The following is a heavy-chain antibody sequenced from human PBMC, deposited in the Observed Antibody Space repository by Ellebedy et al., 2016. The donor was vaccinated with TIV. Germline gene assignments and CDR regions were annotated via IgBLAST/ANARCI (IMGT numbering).Heavy chain of an antibody. CDR2: IEIDGSRT. V-gene: IGHV3-74*01. J-gene: IGHJ4*02. CDR1: GFTFSNYR. D-gene: IGHD2-2*01. Sequence: GESLKISCAASGFTFSNYRMHWVRQAPGKGLVWVSRIEIDGSRTGYADSVEGRFTISRDNAKNTLYLQMNSLSADDTAVYYCARGSGYCSSTSCSGETDWGQGTPVTVSS. CDR3: ARGSGYCSSTSCSGETD.